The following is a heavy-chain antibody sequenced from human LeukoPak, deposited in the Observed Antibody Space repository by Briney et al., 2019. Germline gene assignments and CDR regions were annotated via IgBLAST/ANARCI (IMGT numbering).Heavy chain of an antibody. CDR2: IYYSGST. CDR3: ARDVAGRFLEFDP. J-gene: IGHJ5*02. D-gene: IGHD3-3*01. Sequence: SETLSLTCTVSGGSLSSSSYYWGWFRQPPGRGREWFGSIYYSGSTYYNPSLKSRVTISVDTSKNQFSLKLSSVTAADTAVYYCARDVAGRFLEFDPWGQGTLVTVSS. CDR1: GGSLSSSSYY. V-gene: IGHV4-39*07.